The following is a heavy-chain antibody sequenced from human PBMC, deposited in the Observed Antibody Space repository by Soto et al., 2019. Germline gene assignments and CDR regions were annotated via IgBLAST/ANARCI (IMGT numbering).Heavy chain of an antibody. J-gene: IGHJ4*02. CDR3: ARREYYRSDERNFDY. CDR2: IYYSGST. CDR1: GGSISSYY. V-gene: IGHV4-59*01. Sequence: SETLSLTCTVSGGSISSYYWSWIRQPPGKGLEWIGYIYYSGSTNYNPSLKSRVTISVDTSKNQFSLKLSSVTAADTAVYYCARREYYRSDERNFDYWGQGTQVTVSS. D-gene: IGHD3-10*01.